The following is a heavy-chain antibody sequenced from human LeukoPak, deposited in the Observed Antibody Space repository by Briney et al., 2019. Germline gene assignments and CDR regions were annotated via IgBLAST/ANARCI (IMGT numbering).Heavy chain of an antibody. J-gene: IGHJ4*02. D-gene: IGHD3-10*01. CDR3: ARGVRITMVREVAPDY. CDR1: GYTFTGYY. V-gene: IGHV1-2*02. CDR2: INPNSGGT. Sequence: ASVKVSCKASGYTFTGYYMHWVRQAPGQGLEWMGWINPNSGGTNYAQKFQGRVTMTRDTSISTAYMELSRLRSDDTAVYYCARGVRITMVREVAPDYWGQGTLVTVSS.